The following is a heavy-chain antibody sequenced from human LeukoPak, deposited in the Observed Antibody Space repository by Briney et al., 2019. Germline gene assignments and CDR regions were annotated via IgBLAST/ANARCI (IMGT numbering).Heavy chain of an antibody. CDR3: ARDHQPYYYGSGKSNWFDP. CDR2: ISAYNGNT. Sequence: ASVKVSCKASGYTFTSYGISWVRQAPGQGLEWMGWISAYNGNTNYAQKLQGRVTMTTDTSTSTAYMELRSLRSDDTAVYYCARDHQPYYYGSGKSNWFDPWGQGTLVTVSS. CDR1: GYTFTSYG. V-gene: IGHV1-18*01. J-gene: IGHJ5*02. D-gene: IGHD3-10*01.